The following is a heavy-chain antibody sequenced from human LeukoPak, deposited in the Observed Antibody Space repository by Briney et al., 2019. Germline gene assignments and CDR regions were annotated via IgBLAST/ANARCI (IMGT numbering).Heavy chain of an antibody. J-gene: IGHJ4*02. D-gene: IGHD5-18*01. V-gene: IGHV3-30-3*01. Sequence: PGRSLRLSCAASGFTFSSYAMHWVRQAPGKGLEWVAVISYDGSNKYYADPVKGRFTISRDNSKNTLYLQMNSLRAEDTAVYYCQGRAMVTNDYWGQGTLVTVSS. CDR1: GFTFSSYA. CDR2: ISYDGSNK. CDR3: QGRAMVTNDY.